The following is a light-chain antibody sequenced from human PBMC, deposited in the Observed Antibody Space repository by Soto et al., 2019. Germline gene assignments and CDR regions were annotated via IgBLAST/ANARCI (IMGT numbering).Light chain of an antibody. V-gene: IGLV2-8*01. J-gene: IGLJ2*01. CDR1: SSDVGGYKY. CDR2: EVH. CDR3: SSYGGTLNLL. Sequence: QSALTQPPSSSGSPGQSVTISCTGTSSDVGGYKYVSWYQQHPGKAPKLMIFEVHKRTSGVPDRFSGSKSGNTASLPVSGVQAEDEAGYCCSSYGGTLNLLFGVGTKVPVL.